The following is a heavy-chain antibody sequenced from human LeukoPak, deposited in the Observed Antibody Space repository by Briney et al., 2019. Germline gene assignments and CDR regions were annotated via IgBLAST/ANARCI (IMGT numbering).Heavy chain of an antibody. J-gene: IGHJ4*02. Sequence: SETLSPTCAVYGGSFSGYYWSWIRQPPGKGLGWIGEINHSGSTNYNPSLKSRVTISVDTSKNQFSLKPSSVTAADTAVYYCARGIYGEDSSYDYWGQGTLVTVSS. D-gene: IGHD4-17*01. CDR3: ARGIYGEDSSYDY. V-gene: IGHV4-34*01. CDR2: INHSGST. CDR1: GGSFSGYY.